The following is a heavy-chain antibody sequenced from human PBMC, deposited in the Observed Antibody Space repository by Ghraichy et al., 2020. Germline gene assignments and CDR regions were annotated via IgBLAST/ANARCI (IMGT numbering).Heavy chain of an antibody. Sequence: GSLRLSCVTSGIAFRSSAMSWVRQAPGKGLEWVSSISDTGATTYYADSVKGRFTISRDSSKNTLYLQMNSLRAEDTAVYYCAKGNDGYCSHGIDYWGRGTLVTVSS. CDR2: ISDTGATT. D-gene: IGHD2-2*03. CDR3: AKGNDGYCSHGIDY. J-gene: IGHJ4*02. CDR1: GIAFRSSA. V-gene: IGHV3-23*01.